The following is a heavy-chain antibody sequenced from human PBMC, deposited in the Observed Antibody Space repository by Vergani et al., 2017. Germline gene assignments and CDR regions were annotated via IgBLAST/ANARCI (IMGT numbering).Heavy chain of an antibody. D-gene: IGHD1-26*01. CDR2: IYYSGST. Sequence: QVQLQESGPGLVKPSQTLSLTCTVSGGSISSGGYYWSWIRQHPGKGLEWIGYIYYSGSTYYNPSLKSRVTISVDTSKNQCSLKLSSVTAADTAVYYCARDRYSGSYQGRHDDAFDIWGQGTMVTVSS. V-gene: IGHV4-31*03. J-gene: IGHJ3*02. CDR3: ARDRYSGSYQGRHDDAFDI. CDR1: GGSISSGGYY.